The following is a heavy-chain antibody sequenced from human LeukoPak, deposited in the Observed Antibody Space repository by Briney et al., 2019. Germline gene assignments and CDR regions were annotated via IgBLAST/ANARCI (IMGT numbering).Heavy chain of an antibody. V-gene: IGHV3-21*01. CDR2: ISSSSSYI. CDR3: ARDHGYSYGYFDY. CDR1: GFTFSSYS. D-gene: IGHD5-18*01. Sequence: GGSLRLSCAASGFTFSSYSMNWVRQAPGKGLEWVSSISSSSSYIYYADSVKGRFTISRDNAKNSLYLQMNSLRAEDTAVYYCARDHGYSYGYFDYWGQGTLVTVSS. J-gene: IGHJ4*02.